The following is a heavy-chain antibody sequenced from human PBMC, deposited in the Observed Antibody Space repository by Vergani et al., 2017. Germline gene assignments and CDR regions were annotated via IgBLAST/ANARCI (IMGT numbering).Heavy chain of an antibody. CDR2: IYTSGAT. Sequence: QVQLQESGPGLVKPSQTLSLTCTVSGAPFSTGGQSWTWLRQSAGKGLEWIGRIYTSGATNYNPSLRSRAIMTVDASKKRFSLKLTSVTAADTTVYYCARDGGEYDKDALDVWGQGTKVTVTS. CDR3: ARDGGEYDKDALDV. J-gene: IGHJ3*01. CDR1: GAPFSTGGQS. D-gene: IGHD2-21*01. V-gene: IGHV4-61*02.